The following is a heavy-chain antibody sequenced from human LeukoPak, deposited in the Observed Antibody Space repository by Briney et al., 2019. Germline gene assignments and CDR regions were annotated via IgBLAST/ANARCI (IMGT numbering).Heavy chain of an antibody. V-gene: IGHV1-69*13. CDR1: GGTFSSYA. J-gene: IGHJ1*01. Sequence: ASVKVSCKAPGGTFSSYAISWVRQAHGQGLEWMGGIIPIFGTANYAQKFQGRVTITADESTSTAYMELSSLRSEDTAVYYCAGSTVIRLAEYFQHWGQGTLVTVSS. CDR2: IIPIFGTA. D-gene: IGHD4-17*01. CDR3: AGSTVIRLAEYFQH.